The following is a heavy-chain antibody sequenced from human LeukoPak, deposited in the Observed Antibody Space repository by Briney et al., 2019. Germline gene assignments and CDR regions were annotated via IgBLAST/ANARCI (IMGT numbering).Heavy chain of an antibody. J-gene: IGHJ4*02. CDR2: ISSSSSYI. CDR1: GFTFSSYN. D-gene: IGHD2-15*01. Sequence: GGSLRLSCAASGFTFSSYNMNWVRQAPGKGLEWVSSISSSSSYIYYADSVKGRFTISRDSAKNSLFLQMNSLRAEDTAVYYCARDRWHDHWGQGTLVTVSS. V-gene: IGHV3-21*01. CDR3: ARDRWHDH.